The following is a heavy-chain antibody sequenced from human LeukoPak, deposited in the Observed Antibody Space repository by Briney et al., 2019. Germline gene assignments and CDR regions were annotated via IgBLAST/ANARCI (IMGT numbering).Heavy chain of an antibody. CDR3: AKSPHVLRYFDWLLVIGYFDY. Sequence: GGSLRPSCAASGFTFSSYAMSWVRQAPGKGLEWVSAISGSGGSTYYADSVKGRFTISRDNSKNTLYLQMNSLRAEDTAVYYCAKSPHVLRYFDWLLVIGYFDYWGQGTLVTVSS. D-gene: IGHD3-9*01. V-gene: IGHV3-23*01. CDR1: GFTFSSYA. CDR2: ISGSGGST. J-gene: IGHJ4*02.